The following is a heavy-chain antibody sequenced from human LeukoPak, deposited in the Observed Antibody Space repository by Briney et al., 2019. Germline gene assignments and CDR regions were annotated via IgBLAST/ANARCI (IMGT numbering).Heavy chain of an antibody. V-gene: IGHV4-39*07. Sequence: SETLSLTCTVSGGSISSGSYYWGWIRQPPGKGLEWIGSIYYSGSTYYNPSLKSRVTISVDTSKNQFSLELNSVTAADTAVHYCARVRYYFDSSGSPRPYYFDYWGQGTLVTVSS. CDR3: ARVRYYFDSSGSPRPYYFDY. CDR1: GGSISSGSYY. D-gene: IGHD3-22*01. J-gene: IGHJ4*02. CDR2: IYYSGST.